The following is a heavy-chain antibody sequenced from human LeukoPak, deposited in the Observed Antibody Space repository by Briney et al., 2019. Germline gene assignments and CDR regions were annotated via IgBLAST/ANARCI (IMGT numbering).Heavy chain of an antibody. CDR1: GFTFSDYY. V-gene: IGHV3-11*04. J-gene: IGHJ4*02. D-gene: IGHD1-14*01. Sequence: GGSLRLSCAASGFTFSDYYMSWIRQAPGKGLEWVSYISSSSSTIYYADSVKGRFTISRDNAKNSLYLQMNSLRAEDTAVYYCAKEEILPGARSYFDYWGQGTLVTVSS. CDR3: AKEEILPGARSYFDY. CDR2: ISSSSSTI.